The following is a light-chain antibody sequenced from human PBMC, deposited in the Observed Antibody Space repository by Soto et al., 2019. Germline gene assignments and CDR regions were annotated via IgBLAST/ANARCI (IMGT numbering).Light chain of an antibody. Sequence: QSALTQPRSVSGSPGQSVTISCTGTSSDVGMYNYVSWYQQHPGKAPKLMIYDVSERPSGVPDRCSGSKSGNTASLTSSGLQAEDEADYYCCSYAGSYNLVFGGGTKLTVL. CDR2: DVS. CDR3: CSYAGSYNLV. CDR1: SSDVGMYNY. V-gene: IGLV2-11*02. J-gene: IGLJ2*01.